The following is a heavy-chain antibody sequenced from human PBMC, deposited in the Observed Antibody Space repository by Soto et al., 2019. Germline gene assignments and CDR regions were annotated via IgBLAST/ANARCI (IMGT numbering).Heavy chain of an antibody. V-gene: IGHV4-59*01. CDR1: GGSSSSYS. Sequence: PSETLPLTCTVSGGSSSSYSWSWIRQPPGKGLQWIGYIYYSGSTNYNPSLKSRVTISVDTSKNQFSLKLSSVTAADTAVYYCARGYQGVTWTFDIWGQGTMVTVSS. D-gene: IGHD2-21*02. J-gene: IGHJ3*02. CDR2: IYYSGST. CDR3: ARGYQGVTWTFDI.